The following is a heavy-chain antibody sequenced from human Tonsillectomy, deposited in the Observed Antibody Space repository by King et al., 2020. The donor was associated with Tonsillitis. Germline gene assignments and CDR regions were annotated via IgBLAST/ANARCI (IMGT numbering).Heavy chain of an antibody. D-gene: IGHD2-15*01. V-gene: IGHV4-34*01. CDR3: ARAARYCSGGSCYRFDP. CDR1: GGSFSGYY. Sequence: VQLQQWGAGLLKPSETLSLTCAVYGGSFSGYYWSWIRQPPGKGLEWIGEINHSGSTNYNPSLKSRVTISVDTSKNQFSLKLSSVTAADTAVYYCARAARYCSGGSCYRFDPWGQGTLVTVSS. CDR2: INHSGST. J-gene: IGHJ5*02.